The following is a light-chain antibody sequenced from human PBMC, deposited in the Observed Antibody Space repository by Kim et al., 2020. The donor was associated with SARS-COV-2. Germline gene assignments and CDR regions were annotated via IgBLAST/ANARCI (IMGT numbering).Light chain of an antibody. CDR1: SLRSYY. V-gene: IGLV3-19*01. J-gene: IGLJ2*01. CDR2: GKN. CDR3: NSRDSNDNVV. Sequence: VALGPTVRITCQGDSLRSYYAPWYQQKPGQAPILVIYGKNNRPSGIPDRFSGSSAGNTASLTITGTQAGDEADYYCNSRDSNDNVVFGGGTKLTVL.